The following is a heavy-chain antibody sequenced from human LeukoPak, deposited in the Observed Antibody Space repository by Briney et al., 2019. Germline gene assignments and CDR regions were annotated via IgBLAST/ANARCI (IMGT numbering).Heavy chain of an antibody. J-gene: IGHJ5*02. Sequence: SETLSLTCTVSGGYISSSNYYWVWIRQPPGKGLEWIGYIYYSGSTNYNPSLKSRVTISVDTSKNQFSLKLSSVTAADTAVYYCARSRPNNWFDPWGQGTLVTVSS. V-gene: IGHV4-61*05. CDR2: IYYSGST. CDR3: ARSRPNNWFDP. CDR1: GGYISSSNYY.